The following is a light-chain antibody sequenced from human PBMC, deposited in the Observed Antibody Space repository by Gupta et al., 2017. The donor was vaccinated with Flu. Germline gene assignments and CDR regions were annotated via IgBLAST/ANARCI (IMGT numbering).Light chain of an antibody. CDR2: AAS. J-gene: IGKJ4*02. Sequence: DIQMTQSPSSLSASVGDRVTITCRASQSISSYLNWYQQKPGKAPKLLIYAASSLQSGVPSRFSISGSGTDFTLTISSLQPEDFATYYCQQSYSTPFGGGTKVEIK. CDR1: QSISSY. V-gene: IGKV1-39*01. CDR3: QQSYSTP.